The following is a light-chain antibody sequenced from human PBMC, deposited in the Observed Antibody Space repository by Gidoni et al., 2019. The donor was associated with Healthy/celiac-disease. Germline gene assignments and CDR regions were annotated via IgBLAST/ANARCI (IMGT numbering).Light chain of an antibody. CDR3: QQSYSTPNT. Sequence: SSLSASVGDRVTITCRASQSISSYLNWYQQKPGKAPKLLIYAASSLQSGVPSRFSGSGSGTDFTLTISSLQPEDFATYYCQQSYSTPNTFXQXTKLEIK. J-gene: IGKJ2*01. CDR1: QSISSY. V-gene: IGKV1-39*01. CDR2: AAS.